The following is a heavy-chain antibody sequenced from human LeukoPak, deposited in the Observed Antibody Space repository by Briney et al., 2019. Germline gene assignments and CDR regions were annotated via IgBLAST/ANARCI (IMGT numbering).Heavy chain of an antibody. J-gene: IGHJ5*02. V-gene: IGHV1-8*03. CDR1: GYTFTSYD. CDR3: ARARSGPTVTTHNWFDP. Sequence: GASVKVSCKASGYTFTSYDINWVRQATGQGLEWMGWMNPNSGNTGYAQKFQGRVAITRNTSISTAYMELSSLRSEDTAVYYCARARSGPTVTTHNWFDPWGQGTLVTVSS. D-gene: IGHD4-17*01. CDR2: MNPNSGNT.